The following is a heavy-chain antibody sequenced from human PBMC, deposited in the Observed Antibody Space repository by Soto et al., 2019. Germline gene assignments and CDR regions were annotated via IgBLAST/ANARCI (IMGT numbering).Heavy chain of an antibody. Sequence: PGGSLRLSCAASGFTFSSYAMSWVRQAPGKGLEWVSAISGSGGSTYYADSVKGRFTISRDNSKNTLYLQMNSLRAEDTAVYYCAKDIEDCSSTSCYALFDXXYXMDVWGKGTTVTVSS. CDR3: AKDIEDCSSTSCYALFDXXYXMDV. CDR2: ISGSGGST. J-gene: IGHJ6*03. D-gene: IGHD2-2*01. V-gene: IGHV3-23*01. CDR1: GFTFSSYA.